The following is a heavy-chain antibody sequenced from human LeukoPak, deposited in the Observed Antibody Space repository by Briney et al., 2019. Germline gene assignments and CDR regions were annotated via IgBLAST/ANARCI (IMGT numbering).Heavy chain of an antibody. CDR2: ISYDGSNK. CDR1: GFTFSSYA. CDR3: ARGYSYGFDY. D-gene: IGHD5-18*01. Sequence: GGSLRLSCAASGFTFSSYAMRWVRQAPGKGLEWVAVISYDGSNKYYADSVKGRFTISRDNSKNTLYLQMNSLRAEDTAVYYCARGYSYGFDYWGQGTLVTVFS. V-gene: IGHV3-30*04. J-gene: IGHJ4*02.